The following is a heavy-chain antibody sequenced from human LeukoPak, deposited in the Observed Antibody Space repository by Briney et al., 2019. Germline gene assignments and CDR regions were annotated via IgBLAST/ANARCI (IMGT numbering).Heavy chain of an antibody. CDR2: IKQDGSEK. Sequence: GGSLRLSCAASGFTFSSYWMSWVRQAPGKGLEWVANIKQDGSEKYYVDSVKGRFTISRDNAKNSLYLQMNSLRAEDTAVYYCARASTVTTYSFDYWGQGTLVTVSS. CDR3: ARASTVTTYSFDY. J-gene: IGHJ4*02. D-gene: IGHD4-17*01. CDR1: GFTFSSYW. V-gene: IGHV3-7*01.